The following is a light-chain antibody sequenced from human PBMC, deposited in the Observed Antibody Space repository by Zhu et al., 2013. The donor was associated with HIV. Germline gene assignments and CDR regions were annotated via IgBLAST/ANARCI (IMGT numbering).Light chain of an antibody. CDR2: DVS. Sequence: QSALTQPPSASGSPGQSVTISCTGTSSDVGGHNLVSWYQQYPGRAPKLMISDVSQRPSGVPDRFSGSKSGNVASLTVSGLQAEDEADYYCSSYAGSNVVFGGGTKLTV. CDR3: SSYAGSNVV. CDR1: SSDVGGHNL. V-gene: IGLV2-8*01. J-gene: IGLJ2*01.